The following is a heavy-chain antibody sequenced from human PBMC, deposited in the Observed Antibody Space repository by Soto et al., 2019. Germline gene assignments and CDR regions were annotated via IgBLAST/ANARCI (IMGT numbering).Heavy chain of an antibody. Sequence: GGSLRLSCAASGFTFNSYAMSWVRQAPGKGLEWVSAISGSGGSTYYADSVKGRFTISRDNSKNTLYLQMNSLRAEDTAVYYCAKRTEVYYDSNFDYWGQGTLVTVSS. CDR3: AKRTEVYYDSNFDY. CDR2: ISGSGGST. V-gene: IGHV3-23*01. J-gene: IGHJ4*02. CDR1: GFTFNSYA. D-gene: IGHD3-22*01.